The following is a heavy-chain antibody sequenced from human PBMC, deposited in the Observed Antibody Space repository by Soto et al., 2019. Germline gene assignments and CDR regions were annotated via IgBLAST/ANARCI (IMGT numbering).Heavy chain of an antibody. Sequence: EVQLVESGGXXIQPGGSLRLSCAASGFTVSTNXMSWVRQAPGKGLEWGSVIYSGGSTYYADSVKGRFTISRDNSKNTLYLQMNSLRAEDTAVYYCARASIAAAGYYFDYWGQGTLVTVSS. D-gene: IGHD6-13*01. J-gene: IGHJ4*02. CDR3: ARASIAAAGYYFDY. CDR2: IYSGGST. CDR1: GFTVSTNX. V-gene: IGHV3-53*01.